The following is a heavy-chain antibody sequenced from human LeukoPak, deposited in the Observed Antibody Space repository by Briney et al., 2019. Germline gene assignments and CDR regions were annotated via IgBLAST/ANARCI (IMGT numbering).Heavy chain of an antibody. CDR3: TRQYSSGRGDFDY. J-gene: IGHJ4*02. V-gene: IGHV4-39*01. D-gene: IGHD6-19*01. Sequence: PSETLSLTCTVSGGSISSSSYNWGWIRQPPGKGLEWIGSIYYSGSTYYSPSLKSRITISVDTSKNQFSLKMSSVTAADTALYYCTRQYSSGRGDFDYWGQGTLVTVSS. CDR1: GGSISSSSYN. CDR2: IYYSGST.